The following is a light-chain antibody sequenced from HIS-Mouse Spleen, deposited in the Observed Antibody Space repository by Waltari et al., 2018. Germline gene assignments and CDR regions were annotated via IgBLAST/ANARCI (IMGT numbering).Light chain of an antibody. CDR1: QGISSY. CDR3: QQLNSYPPT. Sequence: DIQLTQSPSSLSASVGDRVTITCRASQGISSYLAWYQQTPGKAPKLLIYAASTLQSGVPSRFSGSGSGTEFTLTISSLQPEDFATYYCQQLNSYPPTFGQGTKVEIK. V-gene: IGKV1-9*01. CDR2: AAS. J-gene: IGKJ1*01.